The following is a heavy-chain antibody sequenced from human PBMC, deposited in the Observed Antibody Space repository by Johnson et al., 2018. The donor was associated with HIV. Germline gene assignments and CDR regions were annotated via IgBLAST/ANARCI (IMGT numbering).Heavy chain of an antibody. J-gene: IGHJ3*02. CDR1: GFTLSSYA. Sequence: VQLVESGGGVVQPGRSLRVSCVASGFTLSSYAMHWVRQAPGKGLEWVAVVSYDGSNKYYADSVKGRFTISRDNSKNTLYLQMNSLRAEDTAVYYCAITSRTDAFDIWGQGTMVTVSS. CDR3: AITSRTDAFDI. CDR2: VSYDGSNK. D-gene: IGHD1-1*01. V-gene: IGHV3-30*04.